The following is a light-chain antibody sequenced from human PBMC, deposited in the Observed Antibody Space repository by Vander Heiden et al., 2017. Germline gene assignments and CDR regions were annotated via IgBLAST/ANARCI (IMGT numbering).Light chain of an antibody. CDR1: QTIADY. V-gene: IGKV1-39*01. Sequence: DIQMTQSPPSLSASLGDRVTITCRASQTIADYLNWYQQKPEKAPKLLIFAASTLASGVPSRFSGSGSGTEFTLTISSLQPEDFAVYYCQQSYSSPLTFGGGTKVDIK. J-gene: IGKJ4*01. CDR2: AAS. CDR3: QQSYSSPLT.